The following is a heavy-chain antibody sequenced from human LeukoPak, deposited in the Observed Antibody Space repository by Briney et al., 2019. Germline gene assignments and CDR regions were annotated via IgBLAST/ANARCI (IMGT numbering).Heavy chain of an antibody. CDR1: GYTFTNYY. V-gene: IGHV1-46*01. CDR2: INPTGGST. D-gene: IGHD3-22*01. Sequence: GASVKVSCTTSGYTFTNYYMHWVRQAPGQGLERMGIINPTGGSTSYAQKFQGRVTMTRDTSTSTVYMELSSLRSEDTALYYCARDDARYYDSSGYPYNAFDIWGQGTMVTVSS. J-gene: IGHJ3*02. CDR3: ARDDARYYDSSGYPYNAFDI.